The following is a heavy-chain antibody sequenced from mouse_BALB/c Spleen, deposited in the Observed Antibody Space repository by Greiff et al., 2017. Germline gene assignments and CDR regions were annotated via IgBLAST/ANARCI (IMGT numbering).Heavy chain of an antibody. J-gene: IGHJ3*01. CDR3: ARNDARHENWFAY. CDR2: IWGGGST. Sequence: VQRVESGPGLVAPSQSLSITCTVSGFSLSRYSVHWVRQPPGKGLEWLGMIWGGGSTDYNSALKSRLSISKDNSKSQVFLKMNSLQTDDTAMYYCARNDARHENWFAYWGQGTLVTVSA. V-gene: IGHV2-6-4*01. CDR1: GFSLSRYS. D-gene: IGHD3-3*01.